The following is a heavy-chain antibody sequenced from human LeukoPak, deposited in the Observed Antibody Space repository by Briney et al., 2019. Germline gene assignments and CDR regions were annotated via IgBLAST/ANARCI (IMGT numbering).Heavy chain of an antibody. CDR3: ARGVGSGYTDY. CDR1: GGSISSYY. V-gene: IGHV4-59*01. Sequence: SETLSLTCSVSGGSISSYYWTWIRQPPGKGLEWIGFISYSGNTNYNPSLKSRVTISLDTSKNQFSLKLISVTAADTAVYYCARGVGSGYTDYWGQGALVTVSS. D-gene: IGHD3-22*01. J-gene: IGHJ4*02. CDR2: ISYSGNT.